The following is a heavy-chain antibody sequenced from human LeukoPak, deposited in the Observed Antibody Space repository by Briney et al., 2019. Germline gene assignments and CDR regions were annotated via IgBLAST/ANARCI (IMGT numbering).Heavy chain of an antibody. J-gene: IGHJ4*02. V-gene: IGHV1-2*02. CDR1: GYTFTAYY. CDR2: INPNGGVT. D-gene: IGHD4-23*01. CDR3: ARDLGYRGNTDY. Sequence: ASVKVSCKASGYTFTAYYIHWVRQAPGQGREYMGWINPNGGVTNYAQNFQGRVTMTTDTSITTTYMELSSLRSDDTAVYYCARDLGYRGNTDYGGQGTLVTVSS.